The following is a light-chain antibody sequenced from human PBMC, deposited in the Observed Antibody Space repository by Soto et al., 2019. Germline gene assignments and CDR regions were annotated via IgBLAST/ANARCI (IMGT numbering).Light chain of an antibody. Sequence: QSALTQPASVSGSLGQSITISCTGTSSDIGGYNYVSWYQQHPGEAPKLMIYEVTNRPSGVSNRFSGSKSGNVASLTISGLQAEDEGDFYRRSYTGGSTPVIFGRGTPPTV. V-gene: IGLV2-14*01. CDR2: EVT. CDR1: SSDIGGYNY. CDR3: RSYTGGSTPVI. J-gene: IGLJ2*01.